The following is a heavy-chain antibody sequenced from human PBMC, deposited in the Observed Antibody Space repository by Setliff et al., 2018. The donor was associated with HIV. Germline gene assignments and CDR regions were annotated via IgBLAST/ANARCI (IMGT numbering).Heavy chain of an antibody. V-gene: IGHV1-8*02. CDR3: ARVISGRGRELPDFDY. CDR2: MNPSGAT. D-gene: IGHD3-10*01. J-gene: IGHJ4*02. Sequence: ASVKVSCKASGYTLTNYDINWVRQATGQGLEWVGWMNPSGATGYAQEFQGGVTMTRDTPISTAYMELSSLRSEDTAVYYCARVISGRGRELPDFDYWGQGTQVTVSS. CDR1: GYTLTNYD.